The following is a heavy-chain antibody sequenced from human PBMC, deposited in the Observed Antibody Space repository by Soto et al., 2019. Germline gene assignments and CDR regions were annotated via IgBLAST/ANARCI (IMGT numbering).Heavy chain of an antibody. Sequence: GESLKISCKGSGYSFSNNWIGWVRQMPGKGLECIGIIYPGDSDTRYTPSFQGQVTFSADRSISTAYLQWTSLKASDTAIYYRARLSGYASAYYYGIGAWGQGPRVTASS. J-gene: IGHJ6*02. V-gene: IGHV5-51*01. D-gene: IGHD5-12*01. CDR3: ARLSGYASAYYYGIGA. CDR2: IYPGDSDT. CDR1: GYSFSNNW.